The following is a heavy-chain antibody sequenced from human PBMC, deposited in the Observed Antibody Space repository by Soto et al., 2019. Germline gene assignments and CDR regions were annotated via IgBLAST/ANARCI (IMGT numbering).Heavy chain of an antibody. D-gene: IGHD2-2*01. CDR2: IYHSGST. CDR3: ARVPTP. J-gene: IGHJ5*02. V-gene: IGHV4-30-2*01. Sequence: GCPWSWKRKPPGKGLEWIGYIYHSGSTYYNSSLKSRVTISVDRSKNQFSLKLSSVTAADTAVYYCARVPTPWGQGTLVTVSS. CDR1: GCP.